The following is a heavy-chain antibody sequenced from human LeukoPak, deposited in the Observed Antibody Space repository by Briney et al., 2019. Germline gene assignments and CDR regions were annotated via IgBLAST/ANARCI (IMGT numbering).Heavy chain of an antibody. J-gene: IGHJ4*02. Sequence: GESLKISCKGSGYSFTNYWIGGVRQMPGKGLEWMGIIYPGDSDTRYSPSFQGHVTISADKSITTAYLQWSSLKASDTAMYYCARLLNYDDLDYWGQGTLVTVSS. D-gene: IGHD3-22*01. CDR1: GYSFTNYW. CDR3: ARLLNYDDLDY. CDR2: IYPGDSDT. V-gene: IGHV5-51*01.